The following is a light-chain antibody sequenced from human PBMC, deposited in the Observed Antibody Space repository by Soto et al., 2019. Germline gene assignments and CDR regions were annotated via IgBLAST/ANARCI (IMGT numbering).Light chain of an antibody. Sequence: QSVLTQPPSVSGAPGQRVTISCTESSSNIGAGYDVHWYQQLPGTAPKLLIYGNSNRPSGVPDRFSGSKSGTSASLAITGLQAEDEADYYCQSYASSLSGWVFGGGTQLTVL. CDR2: GNS. CDR3: QSYASSLSGWV. J-gene: IGLJ3*02. V-gene: IGLV1-40*01. CDR1: SSNIGAGYD.